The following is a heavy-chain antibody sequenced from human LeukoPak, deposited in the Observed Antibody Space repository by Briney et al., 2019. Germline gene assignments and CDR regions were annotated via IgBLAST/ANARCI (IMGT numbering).Heavy chain of an antibody. CDR1: GFTFSNYG. CDR2: ISYHGSDK. CDR3: ARMAFMDRAYLGFDY. D-gene: IGHD3-10*01. V-gene: IGHV3-30*03. J-gene: IGHJ4*02. Sequence: PGRSLRLSCEASGFTFSNYGMHWVRQAPGKGLEWVAVISYHGSDKYFADSVKGRFTISRDNSKNTVCLQMNSLRAEDTAVYYCARMAFMDRAYLGFDYWGQGTLVTVSS.